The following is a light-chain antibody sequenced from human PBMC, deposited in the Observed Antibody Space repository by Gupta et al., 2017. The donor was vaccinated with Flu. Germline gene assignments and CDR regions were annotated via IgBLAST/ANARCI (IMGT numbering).Light chain of an antibody. CDR1: QSVSRY. Sequence: EIVLTQSPGTLSLSPGERATLSCRASQSVSRYLAWYQQKPGQAPRLLIYGASSRATGIPDRFGGSGSGTDFTLTSSRLEPEDFAVYYWHQYGSSYSFGQGTKLEIK. CDR3: HQYGSSYS. J-gene: IGKJ2*03. CDR2: GAS. V-gene: IGKV3-20*01.